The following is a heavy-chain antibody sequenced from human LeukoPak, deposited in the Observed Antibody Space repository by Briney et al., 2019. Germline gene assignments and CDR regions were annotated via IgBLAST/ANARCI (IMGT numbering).Heavy chain of an antibody. CDR3: ARGSSGSSWYFDY. V-gene: IGHV3-74*01. CDR2: IHSDGSRT. CDR1: EISFSGYW. J-gene: IGHJ4*02. D-gene: IGHD6-13*01. Sequence: PGGSLRLSCAASEISFSGYWMHWVRQGPGKGLVWVSRIHSDGSRTNYADSVKGRFTISRDNAKNMLYLQMNSLRAEDTAVYYCARGSSGSSWYFDYWGQGTLVAVSS.